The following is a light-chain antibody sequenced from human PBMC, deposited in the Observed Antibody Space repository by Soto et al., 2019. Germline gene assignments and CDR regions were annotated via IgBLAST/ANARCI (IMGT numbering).Light chain of an antibody. CDR2: AAS. CDR3: QKYNSAPALT. CDR1: QGSSIY. V-gene: IGKV1-27*01. J-gene: IGKJ4*01. Sequence: DIQMTQSPSSLSASVGDRVTITCQASQGSSIYLAWYQQKPGKVPKLLIYAASTLQSGVPSRFSGSGSGTDFTLTISSLQPEDVATYYCQKYNSAPALTFGGGTKVEIK.